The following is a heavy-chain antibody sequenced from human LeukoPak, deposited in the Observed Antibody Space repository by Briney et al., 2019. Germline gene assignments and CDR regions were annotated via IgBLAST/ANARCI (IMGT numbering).Heavy chain of an antibody. J-gene: IGHJ2*01. V-gene: IGHV4-4*07. CDR3: AKTSFGSGSFWFFDL. Sequence: SETLSLTCTILGGSINSYYGSWIGQPAGKELKWIGLIYPSGSTNYNPSLKSRVTMSVDTSKNHFSLHLSSVTAADTAVYYCAKTSFGSGSFWFFDLWGRGAQVTVSS. CDR1: GGSINSYY. CDR2: IYPSGST. D-gene: IGHD1-26*01.